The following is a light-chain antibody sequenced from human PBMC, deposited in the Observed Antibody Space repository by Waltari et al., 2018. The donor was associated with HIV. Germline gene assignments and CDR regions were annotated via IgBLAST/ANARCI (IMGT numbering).Light chain of an antibody. Sequence: QSALTQPASVSGSPGQSITISCTGTSSDVGGYNSVSWYQLHPGKAPKLMIYAVSNRPSGVSNRCSGSKSDNTASLTISGLQAEDRADYYCSSYTSTSTVYVFGTGTEVTVL. CDR3: SSYTSTSTVYV. CDR1: SSDVGGYNS. V-gene: IGLV2-14*03. J-gene: IGLJ1*01. CDR2: AVS.